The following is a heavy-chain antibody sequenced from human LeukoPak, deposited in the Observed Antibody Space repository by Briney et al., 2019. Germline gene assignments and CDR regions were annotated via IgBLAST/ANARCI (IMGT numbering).Heavy chain of an antibody. Sequence: SVKVSCKASGGTFSSYAISWVRQAPGQGLEWMGRIVPIFGTANYAQKFQGGVTITTDESTSTAYMELSSLRSEDTAVYYCARFDSFGGSFDPWGQGTLVTVSS. CDR1: GGTFSSYA. CDR2: IVPIFGTA. J-gene: IGHJ5*02. D-gene: IGHD3-16*01. V-gene: IGHV1-69*05. CDR3: ARFDSFGGSFDP.